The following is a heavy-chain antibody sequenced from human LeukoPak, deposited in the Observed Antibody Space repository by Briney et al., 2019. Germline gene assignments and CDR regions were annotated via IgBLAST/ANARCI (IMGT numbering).Heavy chain of an antibody. CDR1: GFTLNNHW. CDR3: ARGTAGYHSSYFDY. D-gene: IGHD3-16*02. J-gene: IGHJ4*02. Sequence: GGSLRLSCVVSGFTLNNHWMSWVRQAPGKGLEWVANIKLDGTDKNYVDSVKGRFTISRDNAENTLYLQMNSLRAEDTAVYYCARGTAGYHSSYFDYWGQGTLVTVSS. V-gene: IGHV3-7*01. CDR2: IKLDGTDK.